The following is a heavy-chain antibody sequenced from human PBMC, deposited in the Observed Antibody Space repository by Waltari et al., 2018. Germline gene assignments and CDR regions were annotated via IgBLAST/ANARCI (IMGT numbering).Heavy chain of an antibody. CDR3: ARDYCDRTNCHGMDV. D-gene: IGHD3-22*01. CDR2: ISYNERNI. CDR1: EFTFRSYA. V-gene: IGHV3-30*04. Sequence: QVQLVESGGGVVQPGRSLRLSCAASEFTFRSYAMHWVRQAPGKGLEWVAVISYNERNIYYVDSVKGRFIISRDSSRKMLYLQMNSLRTEDTAVYYCARDYCDRTNCHGMDVWGQGTTVTVSS. J-gene: IGHJ6*02.